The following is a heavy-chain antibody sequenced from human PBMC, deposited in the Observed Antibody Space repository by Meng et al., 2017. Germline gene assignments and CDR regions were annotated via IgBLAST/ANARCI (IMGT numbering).Heavy chain of an antibody. CDR1: GGSFSGYY. J-gene: IGHJ4*02. CDR3: ARGRGSWGY. D-gene: IGHD3-16*01. Sequence: QVRLQEWGAGLLKPSEPLSLTCAVYGGSFSGYYWSWIRQPPGKGLEWIGEINHSGSTNYNPSLKSRVTISVDTSKNQFSLKLSSVTAADTAVYYCARGRGSWGYWGQGTLVTVSS. CDR2: INHSGST. V-gene: IGHV4-34*01.